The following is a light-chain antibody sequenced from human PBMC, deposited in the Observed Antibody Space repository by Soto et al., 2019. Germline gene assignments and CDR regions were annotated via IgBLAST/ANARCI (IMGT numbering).Light chain of an antibody. Sequence: DIQMTQSPSSLSASVGDRVTITCRASQSISNSLNWYQQKPGNAPKVLIYAASNLQSGVPSKFSGSGSGTDFTLTINSLQPEYFAIYYWQQSSTTPYTFGQGTKLEIK. J-gene: IGKJ2*01. CDR2: AAS. CDR1: QSISNS. CDR3: QQSSTTPYT. V-gene: IGKV1-39*01.